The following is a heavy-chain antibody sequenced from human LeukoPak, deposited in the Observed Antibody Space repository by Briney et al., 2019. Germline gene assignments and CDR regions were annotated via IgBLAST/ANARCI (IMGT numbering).Heavy chain of an antibody. D-gene: IGHD3-3*02. V-gene: IGHV4-38-2*02. J-gene: IGHJ4*02. CDR2: IYHSGST. CDR1: GYSISSGYY. Sequence: ASETLSLTCTVSGYSISSGYYWGWIRQPPGKGLEWIGSIYHSGSTYYNPSLKSRVTISVDTSKNQFSLKVSSVTAADTAVYYCASSTRPYDYWGQGTLVTVSS. CDR3: ASSTRPYDY.